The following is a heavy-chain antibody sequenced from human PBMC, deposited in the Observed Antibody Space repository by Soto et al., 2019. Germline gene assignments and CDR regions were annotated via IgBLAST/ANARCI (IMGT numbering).Heavy chain of an antibody. V-gene: IGHV1-2*04. D-gene: IGHD1-26*01. CDR3: ARAVKGGGSYYNWFDP. CDR1: GYTFTGYY. J-gene: IGHJ5*02. CDR2: INPNSGGT. Sequence: ASVKVSCKASGYTFTGYYMHWVRQAPGQGLEWMGWINPNSGGTNYAQKFQGWVTMTRDTSISTAYMELSRLRSDDTAVYYCARAVKGGGSYYNWFDPWGQGTLVTVSS.